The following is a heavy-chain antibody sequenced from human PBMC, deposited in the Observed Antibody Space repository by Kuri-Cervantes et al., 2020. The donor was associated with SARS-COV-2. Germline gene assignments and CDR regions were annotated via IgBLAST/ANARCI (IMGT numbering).Heavy chain of an antibody. CDR3: AKVGQQLVPDRFDP. V-gene: IGHV3-30*02. CDR2: IRYDGSNK. D-gene: IGHD6-13*01. J-gene: IGHJ5*02. CDR1: GFTFSSYS. Sequence: GESLKISCAASGFTFSSYSMNWVRQAPGKGLEWVAFIRYDGSNKYYADSVKGRFTISRDNSKNTLYLQMNSLRAEDTAVYYCAKVGQQLVPDRFDPWGQGTLVTVSS.